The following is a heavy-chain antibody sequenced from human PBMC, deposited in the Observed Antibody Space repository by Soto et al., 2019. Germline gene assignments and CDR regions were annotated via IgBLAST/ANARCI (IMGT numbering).Heavy chain of an antibody. CDR3: AKEAVATIPGYYYYGMDV. V-gene: IGHV3-30*18. D-gene: IGHD5-12*01. CDR2: ISYDGSNK. Sequence: GSLRLACAASGFTFSSYGMHWVRQAPGKGLEWVAVISYDGSNKYYADSVKGRFTISRDNSKNTLYLQMNSLRAEDTAVYYCAKEAVATIPGYYYYGMDVWGQGTTVTVYS. J-gene: IGHJ6*02. CDR1: GFTFSSYG.